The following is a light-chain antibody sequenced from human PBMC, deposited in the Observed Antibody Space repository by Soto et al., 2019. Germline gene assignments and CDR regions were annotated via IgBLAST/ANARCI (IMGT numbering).Light chain of an antibody. CDR3: CSYAGSYTYA. J-gene: IGLJ1*01. CDR1: SSYVGNYNY. V-gene: IGLV2-11*01. Sequence: QSVRTQPRSVSGSPGQSVTISCTGTSSYVGNYNYVSWYQQHPGKAPKLMIYDVSERPSGVPDRFSGSKSGNTASLAISGLQAEDEADHYCCSYAGSYTYAFGTGTRSPT. CDR2: DVS.